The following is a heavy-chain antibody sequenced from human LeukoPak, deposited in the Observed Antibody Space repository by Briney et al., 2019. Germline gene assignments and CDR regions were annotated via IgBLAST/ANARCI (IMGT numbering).Heavy chain of an antibody. CDR1: GFTFSSYE. J-gene: IGHJ3*02. Sequence: GGSLRLSCAASGFTFSSYEMNWVRQAPGKGLEWVAVISYDGSNKYYADSVKGRFTISRDNSKNTLYLQMNSLRAEDTAVYYCAKSLDIVGDTDAFDIWGQGTMVTVSS. D-gene: IGHD1-26*01. CDR3: AKSLDIVGDTDAFDI. V-gene: IGHV3-30*18. CDR2: ISYDGSNK.